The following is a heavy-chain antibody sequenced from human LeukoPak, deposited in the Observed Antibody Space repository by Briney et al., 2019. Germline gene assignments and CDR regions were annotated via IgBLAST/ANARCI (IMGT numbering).Heavy chain of an antibody. Sequence: GGSLRLSCAASGFTFSSHWMHWVRQAPGKGLEWVSIIYGGGDTFYAASVQGRFTISRHNSENTLFLEMNRLRPEDTAVYYCARVGVGTVAGNYFDDWGQGTLVTVSS. CDR2: IYGGGDT. V-gene: IGHV3-53*04. CDR1: GFTFSSHW. D-gene: IGHD3-16*01. J-gene: IGHJ4*02. CDR3: ARVGVGTVAGNYFDD.